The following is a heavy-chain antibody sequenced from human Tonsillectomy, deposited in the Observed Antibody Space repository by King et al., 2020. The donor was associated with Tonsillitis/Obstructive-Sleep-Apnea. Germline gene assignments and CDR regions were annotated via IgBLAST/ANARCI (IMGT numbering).Heavy chain of an antibody. CDR1: GGSISSSSYY. D-gene: IGHD6-19*01. CDR2: IYYSGST. CDR3: ARHVEYSRGLNEAFDI. Sequence: QLQESGPGLVKPSETLSLTCTVSGGSISSSSYYWGWIRQPPGKGLEWIGSIYYSGSTYYNPSLKSRVTISVDTSKNQFSLKLSSVTAADTAVYYCARHVEYSRGLNEAFDIWGQGTMVTVSS. V-gene: IGHV4-39*01. J-gene: IGHJ3*02.